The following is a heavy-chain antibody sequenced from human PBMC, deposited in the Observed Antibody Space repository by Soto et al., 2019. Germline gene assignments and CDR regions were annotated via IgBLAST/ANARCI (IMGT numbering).Heavy chain of an antibody. D-gene: IGHD4-17*01. V-gene: IGHV3-23*01. J-gene: IGHJ2*01. CDR2: ISGGGDAT. Sequence: EVQLLESRGGFLQPGGSLRLSCAASGFTFGGYAMNWVRQAPGKGLEWVSGISGGGDATFYTDSVKGRFTISRDNSGNTLYLQMNSLRAEDTAVYFCGRKSQGSVTVTGNWYFDLWGRGTLVTVSS. CDR3: GRKSQGSVTVTGNWYFDL. CDR1: GFTFGGYA.